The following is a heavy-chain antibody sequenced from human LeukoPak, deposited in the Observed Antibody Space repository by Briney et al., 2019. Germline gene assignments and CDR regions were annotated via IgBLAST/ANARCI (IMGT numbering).Heavy chain of an antibody. Sequence: GGSLRLSCAASGFTFSSYSMNWVRQAPGKGLEWVSSISSSSSYIYYADSVKGRFTISRDNAKNSLYLQMNSLRAEDTAVYYCARDMIVAGYYFDYWGQGTLVTVSS. CDR2: ISSSSSYI. V-gene: IGHV3-21*01. D-gene: IGHD3-22*01. J-gene: IGHJ4*02. CDR1: GFTFSSYS. CDR3: ARDMIVAGYYFDY.